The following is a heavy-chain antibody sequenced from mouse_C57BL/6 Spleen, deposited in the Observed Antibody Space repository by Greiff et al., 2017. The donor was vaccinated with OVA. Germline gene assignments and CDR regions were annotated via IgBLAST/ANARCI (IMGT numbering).Heavy chain of an antibody. D-gene: IGHD1-1*01. CDR3: ARDYGSSYDFDV. Sequence: EVKLMESGPELVKPGASVKISCKASGYSFTDYNMNWVKQSNGKSLEWIGVINPNYGTTSYNQKFKGKATLTVDQSSSTAYMQLNSLTSEDSAVYYCARDYGSSYDFDVWGTGTTVTVSS. J-gene: IGHJ1*03. V-gene: IGHV1-39*01. CDR1: GYSFTDYN. CDR2: INPNYGTT.